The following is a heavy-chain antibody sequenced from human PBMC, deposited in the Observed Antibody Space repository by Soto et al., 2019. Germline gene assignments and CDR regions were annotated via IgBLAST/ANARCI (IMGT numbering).Heavy chain of an antibody. V-gene: IGHV1-2*02. CDR1: GYTFTGYY. J-gene: IGHJ4*02. CDR3: ARDNQTSGSSHYCGY. D-gene: IGHD1-26*01. CDR2: INPHSGGT. Sequence: VASGKVSCEASGYTFTGYYMPWVRKAPGQGLEWMGWINPHSGGTNYAQKFQGRFTMTSDTSISTGYRELRRVRSDDTVVDYSARDNQTSGSSHYCGYCRQRTLVT.